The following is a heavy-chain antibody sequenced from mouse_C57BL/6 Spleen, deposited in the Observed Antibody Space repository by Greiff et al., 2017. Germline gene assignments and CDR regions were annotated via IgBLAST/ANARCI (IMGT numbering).Heavy chain of an antibody. V-gene: IGHV1-50*01. CDR3: ARSYDGSSRYAMDY. CDR2: IDPSDSYT. CDR1: GYTFTSYW. Sequence: QVQLQQPGAELVKPGASVKLSCKASGYTFTSYWMQWVKQRPGQGLEWIGEIDPSDSYTNYNQKFKGKATLTVDTSSSTAYMQLSSLTSEDSAVYYCARSYDGSSRYAMDYWGQGTSVTVSS. D-gene: IGHD1-1*01. J-gene: IGHJ4*01.